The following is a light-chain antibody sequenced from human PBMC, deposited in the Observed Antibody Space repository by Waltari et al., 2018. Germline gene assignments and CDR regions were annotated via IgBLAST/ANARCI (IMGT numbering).Light chain of an antibody. V-gene: IGKV4-1*01. Sequence: DIVMTQSPESLAVSLGERATINCKSSQSLLYRPHNQNYLTCYQRKPCQPPKLLISWASPRESGVPDRFSASGSGTDCRLTIRSLQAEDVAVYYCQQSYTIPLTFGGGTSVEIK. CDR1: QSLLYRPHNQNY. CDR2: WAS. J-gene: IGKJ4*01. CDR3: QQSYTIPLT.